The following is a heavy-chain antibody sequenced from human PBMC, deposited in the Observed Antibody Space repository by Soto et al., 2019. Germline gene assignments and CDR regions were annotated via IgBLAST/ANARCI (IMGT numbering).Heavy chain of an antibody. D-gene: IGHD4-17*01. CDR1: GFVFSGNW. V-gene: IGHV3-7*04. CDR3: ARYHFGDYAFDS. Sequence: GGSRRLSCAAAGFVFSGNWMSWVRQAPGKGLEWVANIKQDGSEKRYVDSVEGRFTISRDNAKNSLYLQMNSLIVEDTATYYCARYHFGDYAFDSWGQGT. J-gene: IGHJ4*02. CDR2: IKQDGSEK.